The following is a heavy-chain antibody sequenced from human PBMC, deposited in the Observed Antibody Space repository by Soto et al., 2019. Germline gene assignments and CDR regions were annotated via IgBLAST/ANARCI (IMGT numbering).Heavy chain of an antibody. CDR3: ARGRRITFFGWVIMHPYVH. J-gene: IGHJ3*01. V-gene: IGHV1-8*01. CDR2: MNPNSGNT. D-gene: IGHD3-3*01. Sequence: ASVKVSCKASGYTFTSYDINWVRQATGQGLEWMGWMNPNSGNTGYAQKFQGRATMTRNTSISTAYMELSSLRSEDTAVYYCARGRRITFFGWVIMHPYVHWCPGTL. CDR1: GYTFTSYD.